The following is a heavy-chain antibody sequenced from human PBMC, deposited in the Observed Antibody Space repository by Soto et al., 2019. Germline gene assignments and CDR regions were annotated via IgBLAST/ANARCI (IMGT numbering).Heavy chain of an antibody. CDR2: INHSGST. V-gene: IGHV4-34*01. CDR3: ARRLRNYYYYGMDV. CDR1: GGSFSGYY. J-gene: IGHJ6*02. Sequence: SETLSLACAVYGGSFSGYYWSWIRQPPGKGLEWIGEINHSGSTNYNPSLKSRVTIPVDTSKNQFSLKLSSVTAADTAVYYCARRLRNYYYYGMDVWGQGTTVTVSS.